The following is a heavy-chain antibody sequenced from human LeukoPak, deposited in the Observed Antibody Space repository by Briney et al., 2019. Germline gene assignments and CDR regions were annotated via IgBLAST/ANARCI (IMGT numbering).Heavy chain of an antibody. V-gene: IGHV3-30*03. CDR2: ISSDGIDK. J-gene: IGHJ4*02. Sequence: GGSLRLSCSVSGVTFRNYGMHWVRQAPGRGLEWVALISSDGIDKLYGASVKGRFTISRDDSKSTLYLQMNSLTAEDTAVYYCTTKVMRGNLGDDYDDWGQGTLVTVSS. CDR1: GVTFRNYG. D-gene: IGHD5-12*01. CDR3: TTKVMRGNLGDDYDD.